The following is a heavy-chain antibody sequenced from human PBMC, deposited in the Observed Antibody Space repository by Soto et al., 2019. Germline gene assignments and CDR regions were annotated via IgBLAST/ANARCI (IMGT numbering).Heavy chain of an antibody. CDR3: ARDDSSGYYDYYGMDV. V-gene: IGHV1-8*01. Sequence: PVKGSCNAFGNTCPSHHITWVRQATGQGLEWLGWMNPNSGNTGYAQKFQGRVTMTRNTSISTAYMELSSLRSEDTAVYYCARDDSSGYYDYYGMDVWGQGTTVTVSS. CDR1: GNTCPSHH. CDR2: MNPNSGNT. D-gene: IGHD3-22*01. J-gene: IGHJ6*02.